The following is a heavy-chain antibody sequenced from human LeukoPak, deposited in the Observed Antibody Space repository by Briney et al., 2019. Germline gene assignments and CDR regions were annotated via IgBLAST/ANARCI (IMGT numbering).Heavy chain of an antibody. V-gene: IGHV1-2*02. Sequence: ASVKVPCKASGYTFTGYYMHWVRQAPGQGLEWMGWINPNSGGTNYAQKFQGRVTMTRDTSISTAYMELSRLGSDDTAVYYCARLPAAMSPYYYYGMDVWGQGTTVTVSS. D-gene: IGHD2-2*01. CDR3: ARLPAAMSPYYYYGMDV. CDR1: GYTFTGYY. CDR2: INPNSGGT. J-gene: IGHJ6*02.